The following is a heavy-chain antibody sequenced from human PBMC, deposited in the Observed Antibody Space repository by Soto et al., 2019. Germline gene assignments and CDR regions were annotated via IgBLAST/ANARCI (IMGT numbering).Heavy chain of an antibody. Sequence: AAVKVACKASGDTFTIYGISWVRQAPGQGLEWMGWISAYNGNTNYEQKLPGRVTMTADTSTSTAYMELRRLRSDDTAVSYCAREEPHYYDSSGYGAFDIWGQGTMVTVSS. V-gene: IGHV1-18*01. J-gene: IGHJ3*02. CDR1: GDTFTIYG. D-gene: IGHD3-22*01. CDR3: AREEPHYYDSSGYGAFDI. CDR2: ISAYNGNT.